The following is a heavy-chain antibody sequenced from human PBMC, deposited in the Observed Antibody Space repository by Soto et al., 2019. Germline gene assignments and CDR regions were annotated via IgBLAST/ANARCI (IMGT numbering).Heavy chain of an antibody. CDR3: ARDQEVNYIDYGGSDYYGMDV. CDR1: GGSISGGGYY. Sequence: PSETLSLTCTVSGGSISGGGYYWSWIRQHPGKGLEWIGYIYYTGSTYYNPSLKSRVSISVDTSKNQFSLKLSSVTAADTAVYYCARDQEVNYIDYGGSDYYGMDVWGQGASVTVSS. V-gene: IGHV4-31*03. CDR2: IYYTGST. D-gene: IGHD4-17*01. J-gene: IGHJ6*02.